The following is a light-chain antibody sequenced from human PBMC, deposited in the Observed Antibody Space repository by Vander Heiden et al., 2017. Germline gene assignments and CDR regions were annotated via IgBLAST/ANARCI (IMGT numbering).Light chain of an antibody. V-gene: IGLV3-21*02. Sequence: SYVLTQPPSVSVAPGQTARITCGGNNIGSKTVHWYQQKPGQAPVLVVYDDGDRPSGIPERFSGSNSGNTATLTIRRVEAGNEADYHCQVWDSSSDHVVFGGGTKLTVL. CDR1: NIGSKT. CDR2: DDG. CDR3: QVWDSSSDHVV. J-gene: IGLJ2*01.